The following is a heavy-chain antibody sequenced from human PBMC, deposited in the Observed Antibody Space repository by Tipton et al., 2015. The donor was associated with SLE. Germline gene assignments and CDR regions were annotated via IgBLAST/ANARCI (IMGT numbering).Heavy chain of an antibody. V-gene: IGHV4-4*09. D-gene: IGHD6-19*01. Sequence: TLSLTCTVSGGSLSSHYWSWIRQPPGKGLEWIGYIYTSVYSNYNPSLQSRVTMSVDTSKNQFSLKLTSVTAADTAVYLCARGWPQWLGRSYYYFMDVWGKGTTVTVSS. CDR1: GGSLSSHY. CDR2: IYTSVYS. J-gene: IGHJ6*03. CDR3: ARGWPQWLGRSYYYFMDV.